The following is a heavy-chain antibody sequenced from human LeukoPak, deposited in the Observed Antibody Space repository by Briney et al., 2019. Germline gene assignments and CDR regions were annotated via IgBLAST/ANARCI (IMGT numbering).Heavy chain of an antibody. CDR2: IYYSGST. Sequence: SETLSLTCTVSGGSISSYYWSWMRPPPGKGLEWIGYIYYSGSTNYNPSLQSRVSISVDTSKNQFSLKLSSVTAADTAVYYCARGVFGGYWGQGTLVTVSS. D-gene: IGHD3-10*01. CDR3: ARGVFGGY. J-gene: IGHJ4*02. V-gene: IGHV4-59*01. CDR1: GGSISSYY.